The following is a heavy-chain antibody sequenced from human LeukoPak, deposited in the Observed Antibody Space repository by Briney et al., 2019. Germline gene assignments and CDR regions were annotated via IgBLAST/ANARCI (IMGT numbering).Heavy chain of an antibody. Sequence: GGSLRLSCAASGFTFSSYAMSWVRQAPGKGLEWVSTISDSGGSTYYADSVKGRFTISRDNSKNTLYLQMNSLRAEDTAIHYCAKVPYSDYGSGRPPFMDVWGQGTTVAVSS. D-gene: IGHD3-10*01. V-gene: IGHV3-23*01. J-gene: IGHJ6*02. CDR3: AKVPYSDYGSGRPPFMDV. CDR2: ISDSGGST. CDR1: GFTFSSYA.